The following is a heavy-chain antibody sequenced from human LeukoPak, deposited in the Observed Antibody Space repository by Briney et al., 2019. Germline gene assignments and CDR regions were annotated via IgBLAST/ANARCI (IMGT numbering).Heavy chain of an antibody. CDR1: GFTFDDYA. Sequence: PGGSLRLSCAASGFTFDDYAMHWVRQAPGKGLEWVSLTSGDGGSTYYADSVKGRFTISRDNSKNSLYLQMNSLRTEDTALYYCAKDKAPYDPRYYYDSSGSLSGFDYWGQGTLVTVSS. J-gene: IGHJ4*02. D-gene: IGHD3-22*01. CDR2: TSGDGGST. CDR3: AKDKAPYDPRYYYDSSGSLSGFDY. V-gene: IGHV3-43*02.